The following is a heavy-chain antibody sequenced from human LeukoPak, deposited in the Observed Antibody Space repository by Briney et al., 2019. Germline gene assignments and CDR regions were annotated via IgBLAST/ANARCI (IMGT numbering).Heavy chain of an antibody. J-gene: IGHJ6*02. D-gene: IGHD3-10*01. V-gene: IGHV4-38-2*02. CDR3: ARIGNYDSGSSIGMDV. Sequence: SENLSLTCTVSGYSISSGYYWGWIRQPPGKGLEWIGSIYHSGSTSCNPSLKSRVSISVDTSKNQFSLKLSSVTAADTAVYYCARIGNYDSGSSIGMDVWGQGTTVTVSS. CDR1: GYSISSGYY. CDR2: IYHSGST.